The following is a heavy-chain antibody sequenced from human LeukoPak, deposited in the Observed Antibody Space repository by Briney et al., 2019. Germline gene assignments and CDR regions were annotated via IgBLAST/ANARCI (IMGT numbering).Heavy chain of an antibody. CDR1: GYSFTDYY. D-gene: IGHD2-15*01. CDR2: INPDGGGT. Sequence: ASVKVSCKTSGYSFTDYYIHWLRQAPGQGFEWMGWINPDGGGTNYAPKFQGRVAMTGDTSISTAYMELSGLRSDDAVVYYCAREAGSCYGGSCYPFDLWGRGTLVTVSS. V-gene: IGHV1-2*02. CDR3: AREAGSCYGGSCYPFDL. J-gene: IGHJ4*02.